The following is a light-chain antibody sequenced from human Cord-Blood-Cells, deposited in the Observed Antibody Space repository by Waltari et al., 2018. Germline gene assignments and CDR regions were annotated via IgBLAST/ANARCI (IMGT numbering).Light chain of an antibody. CDR1: QSLLHSDGKTY. V-gene: IGKV2-29*01. CDR2: EFS. Sequence: MTQTPLSLSVTPGQPASISCKSSQSLLHSDGKTYLYWYLQKPGQSPQLLIYEFSRRFNGVPDRISGSASGTDFTLKISRVEAEDVGVYYCMQGIHIPQTFGGGTKVEIK. J-gene: IGKJ4*01. CDR3: MQGIHIPQT.